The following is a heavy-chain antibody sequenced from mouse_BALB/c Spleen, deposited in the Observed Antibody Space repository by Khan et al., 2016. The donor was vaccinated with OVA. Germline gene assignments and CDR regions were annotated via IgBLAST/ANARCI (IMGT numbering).Heavy chain of an antibody. J-gene: IGHJ3*01. D-gene: IGHD2-2*01. CDR1: GYSFTTYY. Sequence: VQLKESGPELMKPGASGKISCKASGYSFTTYYIHWVKQSHGKSLEWIGYIDPFSGDTTYNQKFKGMATLTVDKSSSTAYINLSNLTSEDSAVYYCTRHGYDAWVTYWGQGTLVTVSA. CDR3: TRHGYDAWVTY. CDR2: IDPFSGDT. V-gene: IGHV1S135*01.